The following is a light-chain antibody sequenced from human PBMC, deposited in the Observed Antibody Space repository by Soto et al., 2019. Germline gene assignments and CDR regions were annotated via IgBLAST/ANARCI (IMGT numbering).Light chain of an antibody. CDR1: QSVSGW. CDR3: QQDNSYPWT. CDR2: AAS. Sequence: DIQLPPCPSTLCASVGDTVTVTCLASQSVSGWLAWYHQKPGEAPKLLIYAASTLQSGVPSRFSGSGSGTEFTLTICSLQPDDFATYYCQQDNSYPWTVGQGTKVDI. V-gene: IGKV1-5*01. J-gene: IGKJ1*01.